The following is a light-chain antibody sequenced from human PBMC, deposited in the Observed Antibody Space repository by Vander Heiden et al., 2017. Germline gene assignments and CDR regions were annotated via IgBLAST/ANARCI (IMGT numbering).Light chain of an antibody. CDR1: QSISSD. CDR3: QQSYSTLGT. J-gene: IGKJ1*01. CDR2: AAS. Sequence: DIQMTQSPSSLSASVGDRVTIPCRASQSISSDLNWYQQKPGKAPKLLIYAASSLQSGVPSRFSGSGSGTDFTLTISSLQPEDFATYYCQQSYSTLGTFGQGTKVEIK. V-gene: IGKV1-39*01.